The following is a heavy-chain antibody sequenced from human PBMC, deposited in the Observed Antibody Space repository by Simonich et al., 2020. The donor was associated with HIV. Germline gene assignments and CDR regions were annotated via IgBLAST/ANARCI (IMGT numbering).Heavy chain of an antibody. V-gene: IGHV4-34*01. CDR1: GGSFSGYY. CDR3: ARGFYQRLYYFDY. Sequence: QVQLQQWGAGLLKPSETLSLTCAVYGGSFSGYYWSWIRQPPGRGQEWIGEINNSGSTNYNPSLKSRVTISVDTSKNQFSLKLSSVTAADTAVYYCARGFYQRLYYFDYWGQGTLVTVSS. J-gene: IGHJ4*02. CDR2: INNSGST. D-gene: IGHD2-2*01.